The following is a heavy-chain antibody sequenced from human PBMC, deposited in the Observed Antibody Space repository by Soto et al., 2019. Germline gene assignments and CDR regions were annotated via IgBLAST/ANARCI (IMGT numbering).Heavy chain of an antibody. CDR3: ARKGDRLRPFDY. CDR1: GFTFSSYS. Sequence: EVQLVESGGGLVKPGGSLRLSCAASGFTFSSYSMNWVRQAPGKGLEWVSSISSSSSYIYYADSVKGRFTISRDNAKNSLYLQMNSLRAEDTAVYYCARKGDRLRPFDYWGQGTLVTVSS. CDR2: ISSSSSYI. J-gene: IGHJ4*02. D-gene: IGHD3-16*01. V-gene: IGHV3-21*01.